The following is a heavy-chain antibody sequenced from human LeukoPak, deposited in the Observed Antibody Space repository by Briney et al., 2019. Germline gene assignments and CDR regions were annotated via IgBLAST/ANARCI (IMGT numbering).Heavy chain of an antibody. J-gene: IGHJ4*02. V-gene: IGHV4-39*07. CDR1: GGSISSSSYY. CDR3: AREIVRDGYNSVDY. Sequence: SETLSLTCTVSGGSISSSSYYWGWIRQPPGKGLEWIGSIYYSGSTYYNPSLKSRVTISVDTSKNQFSLKLSSVTAADTAVYYCAREIVRDGYNSVDYWGQGTLVTVSS. CDR2: IYYSGST. D-gene: IGHD5-24*01.